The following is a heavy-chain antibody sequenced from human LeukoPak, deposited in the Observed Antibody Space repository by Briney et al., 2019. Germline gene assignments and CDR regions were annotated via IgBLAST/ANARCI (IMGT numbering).Heavy chain of an antibody. V-gene: IGHV3-64*01. D-gene: IGHD3-3*01. Sequence: GGSLRLSCAAPGFTFSSYAMHWVRQAPGKGLEYVSAISSNGGSTYYANSVKGRFTISRDNSKNTLYLQMGSLRAEDMAVYYCARGDTLYYDFWSGFSDYWGQGTLVTVSS. J-gene: IGHJ4*02. CDR3: ARGDTLYYDFWSGFSDY. CDR2: ISSNGGST. CDR1: GFTFSSYA.